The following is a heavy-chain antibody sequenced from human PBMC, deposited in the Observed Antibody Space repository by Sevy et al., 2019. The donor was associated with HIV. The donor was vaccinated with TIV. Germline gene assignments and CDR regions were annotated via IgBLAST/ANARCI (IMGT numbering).Heavy chain of an antibody. CDR1: GFTFSDYR. V-gene: IGHV3-30*04. J-gene: IGHJ4*02. Sequence: GGSLRLTCAASGFTFSDYRMQWVRQAPGKGLEWVAVISYDGRNNKYNADSVKGRFTISRDNSKNTVYLQMNSLRAEDTAIYYCARDRGEILSSAFDYWGQGTLVTVSS. CDR2: ISYDGRNNK. D-gene: IGHD3-16*01. CDR3: ARDRGEILSSAFDY.